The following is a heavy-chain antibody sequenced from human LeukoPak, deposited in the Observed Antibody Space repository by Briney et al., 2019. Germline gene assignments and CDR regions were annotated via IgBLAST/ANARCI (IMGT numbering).Heavy chain of an antibody. CDR3: AKGREYSYGPLDY. J-gene: IGHJ4*02. Sequence: ARSLRLYCAASGFTFDDYAMHWVRQAPGNGLEWVSGISWNSGSIGYADSVKGRFTISRDNAKNSLYLQMNSLRAEDTALYYCAKGREYSYGPLDYWGQGTLVTVSS. CDR2: ISWNSGSI. D-gene: IGHD5-18*01. CDR1: GFTFDDYA. V-gene: IGHV3-9*01.